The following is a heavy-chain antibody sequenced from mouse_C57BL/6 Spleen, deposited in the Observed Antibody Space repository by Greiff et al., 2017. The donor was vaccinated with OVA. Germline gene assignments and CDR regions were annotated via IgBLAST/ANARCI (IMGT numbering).Heavy chain of an antibody. D-gene: IGHD2-1*01. Sequence: QVQLQQPGAELVKPGASVKMSCKASGYTFTSYWITWVKQRPGQGLEWIGDIYPGSGSTNYNEKFKSKATLTVDTSSSTAYMQLSSLTSEDSAVYYCAREGYLLRGFAYWGQGTLVTVSA. CDR3: AREGYLLRGFAY. J-gene: IGHJ3*01. CDR2: IYPGSGST. V-gene: IGHV1-55*01. CDR1: GYTFTSYW.